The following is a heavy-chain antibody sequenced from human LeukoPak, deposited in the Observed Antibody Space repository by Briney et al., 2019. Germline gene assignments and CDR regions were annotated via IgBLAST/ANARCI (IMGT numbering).Heavy chain of an antibody. CDR2: IYYSGST. Sequence: PSETLSLTCTVSGGSISGYYWSWIRQPPGKGLEWIGYIYYSGSTNYNPSLKSRVTISLDTSKNQFSLKLSSVTAADTAVYYCARGGGYCRGGSCYYFGYWGQGTLVTVSS. CDR3: ARGGGYCRGGSCYYFGY. V-gene: IGHV4-59*01. J-gene: IGHJ4*02. D-gene: IGHD2-15*01. CDR1: GGSISGYY.